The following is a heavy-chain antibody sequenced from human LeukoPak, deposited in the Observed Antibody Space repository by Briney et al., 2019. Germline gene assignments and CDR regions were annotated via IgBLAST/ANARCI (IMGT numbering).Heavy chain of an antibody. CDR3: AKAPVTSCRGAFCYPFDS. Sequence: GGSLRLSCTVSGFSLSSYAMSWVRRAPGQGLEWVSATSSSDAGKYDADSVRGRFTISRDNSRNTMYLQMNSLRAEDAAVYYCAKAPVTSCRGAFCYPFDSWGQGTVVTVSS. D-gene: IGHD2-15*01. V-gene: IGHV3-23*01. CDR1: GFSLSSYA. CDR2: TSSSDAGK. J-gene: IGHJ4*02.